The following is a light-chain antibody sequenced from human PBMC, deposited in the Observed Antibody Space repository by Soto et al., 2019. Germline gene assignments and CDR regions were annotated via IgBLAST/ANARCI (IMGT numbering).Light chain of an antibody. Sequence: DIVMTQSPLSLPVTPGEPASISCRSSQSLLHSNGYSYLDWYLQKPGQSPQLLIYLGSNRASGVPDRFSGSGSGIDFTLKISRVEAEDVGVYYCMQALQTPPFTFGPGTKVDIK. CDR2: LGS. V-gene: IGKV2-28*01. CDR1: QSLLHSNGYSY. CDR3: MQALQTPPFT. J-gene: IGKJ3*01.